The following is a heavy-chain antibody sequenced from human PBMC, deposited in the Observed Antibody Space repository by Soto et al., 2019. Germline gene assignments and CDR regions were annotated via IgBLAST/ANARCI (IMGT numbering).Heavy chain of an antibody. CDR2: IYYSGST. Sequence: SETLSLTCTVSGGSISSYYWSWIRQPPGKGLEWIGYIYYSGSTNYNPSLKSRVTISVDTSKNQFSLKLSSVTAADTAVYYCARVRSFAAGPYYYYGMDVWGQGTTVTVSS. CDR3: ARVRSFAAGPYYYYGMDV. J-gene: IGHJ6*02. D-gene: IGHD6-13*01. CDR1: GGSISSYY. V-gene: IGHV4-59*01.